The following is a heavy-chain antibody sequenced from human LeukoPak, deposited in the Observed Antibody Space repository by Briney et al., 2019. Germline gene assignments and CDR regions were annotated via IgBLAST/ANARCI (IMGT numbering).Heavy chain of an antibody. D-gene: IGHD4-23*01. CDR3: ARFLSTVVTQDYFDY. Sequence: PSQTLSLTCTVSGGSISSGDYYWSWIRQPPGKGLEWIGYIYYSGSTYYNPSLKSRVTISVDTSKNQFSLKLSSVTAADTAVYYCARFLSTVVTQDYFDYWGQGTLVTVSS. J-gene: IGHJ4*02. CDR1: GGSISSGDYY. V-gene: IGHV4-30-4*08. CDR2: IYYSGST.